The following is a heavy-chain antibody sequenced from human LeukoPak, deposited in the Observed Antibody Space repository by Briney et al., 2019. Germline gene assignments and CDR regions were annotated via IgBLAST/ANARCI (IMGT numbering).Heavy chain of an antibody. CDR1: GFSFGSYA. CDR3: AKMGRYSANFDY. D-gene: IGHD6-19*01. CDR2: ISGSGGST. J-gene: IGHJ4*02. V-gene: IGHV3-23*01. Sequence: GGSLRLSCAASGFSFGSYAMSWVRQAPGKGLEWVSAISGSGGSTYYADSVKGRFTISRDNSKNTLYLQMNSLRAEDTAVYYCAKMGRYSANFDYWGQGTLVTVSS.